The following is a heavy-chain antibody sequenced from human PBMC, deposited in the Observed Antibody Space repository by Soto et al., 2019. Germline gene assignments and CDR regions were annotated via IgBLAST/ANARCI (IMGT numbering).Heavy chain of an antibody. D-gene: IGHD1-26*01. V-gene: IGHV4-31*03. Sequence: SETLSLTCTVSGGSISSGGYYWSWIRQHPGKGLEWIGYIYYSGGTYYNPSLKSRLTISVDTSNNQFSLKVKSVTAADTAVYFCARLSGSYNDRYFDNWGQGTLVTVSS. CDR3: ARLSGSYNDRYFDN. J-gene: IGHJ4*02. CDR1: GGSISSGGYY. CDR2: IYYSGGT.